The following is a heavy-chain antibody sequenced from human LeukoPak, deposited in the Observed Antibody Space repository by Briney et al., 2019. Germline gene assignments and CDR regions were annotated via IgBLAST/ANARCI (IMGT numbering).Heavy chain of an antibody. D-gene: IGHD3-10*01. Sequence: PGGSLRLSCAASGFIFSDYYMAWMRQAPGKGLEWVSYIDGSSSRTKYADSVKGRFTISRDISKNTLYLQMNSLRAEDTAVYYCAREVSVVRGVNWGQGTLVTVSS. V-gene: IGHV3-11*06. CDR2: IDGSSSRT. J-gene: IGHJ4*02. CDR1: GFIFSDYY. CDR3: AREVSVVRGVN.